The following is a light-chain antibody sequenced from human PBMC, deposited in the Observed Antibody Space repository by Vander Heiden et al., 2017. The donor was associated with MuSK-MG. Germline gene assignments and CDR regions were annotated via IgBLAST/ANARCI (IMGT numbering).Light chain of an antibody. CDR1: QSVSSY. V-gene: IGKV3-11*01. Sequence: DIVLTQSPATLSLSSGERATLTCRASQSVSSYLAWYQQKPGQAPRLLIYDASNRAAGIPARFSGSGCGTDFTLAISSREPEDFAVYYCHQHSNWPPLTFGGGTKVEIK. J-gene: IGKJ4*01. CDR2: DAS. CDR3: HQHSNWPPLT.